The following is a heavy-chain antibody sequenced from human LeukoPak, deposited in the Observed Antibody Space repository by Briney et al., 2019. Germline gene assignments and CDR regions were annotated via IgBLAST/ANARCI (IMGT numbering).Heavy chain of an antibody. D-gene: IGHD1-26*01. CDR2: IYHSGST. V-gene: IGHV4-4*02. CDR1: GGSISSSNW. J-gene: IGHJ3*02. Sequence: SGTLSLTCAVSGGSISSSNWWSWVRQPPGKGLEWIGEIYHSGSTNYNPSLKSRVTISVDKSKNQFSLKLSSVTAADTAVYYCARDADSGSYYRAFDIWGQGTMVTVSS. CDR3: ARDADSGSYYRAFDI.